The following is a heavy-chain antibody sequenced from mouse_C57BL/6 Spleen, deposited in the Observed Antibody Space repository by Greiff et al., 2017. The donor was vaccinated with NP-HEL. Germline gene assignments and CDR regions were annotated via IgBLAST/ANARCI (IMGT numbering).Heavy chain of an antibody. CDR1: GYAFSSSW. V-gene: IGHV1-82*01. D-gene: IGHD1-1*01. Sequence: VQLQQSGPELVKPGASVKISCKASGYAFSSSWMNWVKQRPGKGLEWIGRIYPGDGDTNYNGQFKGKAILTADKSSSTAYMQLSSLTSEDAAVYFCASPVYYYGSSYEFAYWGQGTLVTVSA. CDR2: IYPGDGDT. CDR3: ASPVYYYGSSYEFAY. J-gene: IGHJ3*01.